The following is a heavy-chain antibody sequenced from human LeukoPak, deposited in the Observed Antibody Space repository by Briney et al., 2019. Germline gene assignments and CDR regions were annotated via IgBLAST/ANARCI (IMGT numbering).Heavy chain of an antibody. V-gene: IGHV3-23*01. CDR1: GFTFSSYA. J-gene: IGHJ4*02. CDR2: ISGSGGSI. Sequence: PGGSLRLSCAASGFTFSSYAMSWVRQAPGKGLEWVSAISGSGGSIYYADSVKGRFTISRDNSKNTLYLQMNSLRAEDTAVYYCAKDIVVVVAANRPSNRDYWGQGTLVTVSS. CDR3: AKDIVVVVAANRPSNRDY. D-gene: IGHD2-15*01.